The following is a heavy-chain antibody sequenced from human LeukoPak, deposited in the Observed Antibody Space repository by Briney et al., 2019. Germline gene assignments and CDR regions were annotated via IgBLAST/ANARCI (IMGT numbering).Heavy chain of an antibody. D-gene: IGHD3-16*01. Sequence: GGTLRLSCAASGFTFSSYGMSWVRQAPGKGLEWVSAISGSGGSTYYADSVKGRFTISRDNSKNTLYLQMNSLRAEDTAVYYGAKDKRLGELAVGCWGQGTLVTVAS. CDR3: AKDKRLGELAVGC. J-gene: IGHJ4*02. CDR2: ISGSGGST. CDR1: GFTFSSYG. V-gene: IGHV3-23*01.